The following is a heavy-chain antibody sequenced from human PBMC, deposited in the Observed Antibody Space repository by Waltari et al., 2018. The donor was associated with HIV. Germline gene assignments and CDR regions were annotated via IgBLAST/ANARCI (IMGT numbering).Heavy chain of an antibody. V-gene: IGHV4-34*01. CDR1: GGSFSGYY. Sequence: QVQLQQWGAGLLKPSETLSLTCAVYGGSFSGYYWSWIRQPPGKGLEWIGEINHSGSTNYNPSLKSRVTISVDTSKNQFSLKLSSVTAADTAVYYCARGGITMVRGVINRWFDPWGQGTLVTVSS. CDR3: ARGGITMVRGVINRWFDP. CDR2: INHSGST. D-gene: IGHD3-10*01. J-gene: IGHJ5*02.